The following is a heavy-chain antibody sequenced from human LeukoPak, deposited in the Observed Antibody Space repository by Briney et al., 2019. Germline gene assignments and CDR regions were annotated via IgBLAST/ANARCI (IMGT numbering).Heavy chain of an antibody. CDR2: ISSSGSTI. J-gene: IGHJ6*03. CDR3: ARDDYGGNSFGYYYYYYMDV. Sequence: GGSLGLSCAASGFTFSSYEMNWVRQAPGKGLEWVSYISSSGSTIYYADSVKGRFTISRDNAKNSLYLQMNSLRAEDTAVYYCARDDYGGNSFGYYYYYYMDVWGKGTTVTVSS. V-gene: IGHV3-48*03. D-gene: IGHD4-23*01. CDR1: GFTFSSYE.